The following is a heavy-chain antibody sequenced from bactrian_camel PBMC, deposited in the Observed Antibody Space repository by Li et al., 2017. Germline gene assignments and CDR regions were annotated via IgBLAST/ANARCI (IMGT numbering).Heavy chain of an antibody. D-gene: IGHD8*01. V-gene: IGHV3S9*01. Sequence: QLVESGGGSVQAGGSLNLSCAASGYNYVSPCMAWFRQIPGLEREGVAAFDTDGSTVYTDAVKGRFTISKDAAKNTVYLQVNSLKTEDTAMYYCTRMIYGPTWSATADRGQGTQVTVS. J-gene: IGHJ4*01. CDR2: FDTDGST. CDR3: TRMIYGPTWSATAD. CDR1: GYNYVSPC.